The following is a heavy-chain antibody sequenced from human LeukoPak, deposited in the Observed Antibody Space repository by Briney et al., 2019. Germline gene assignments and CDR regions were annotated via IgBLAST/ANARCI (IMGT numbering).Heavy chain of an antibody. CDR1: GFTFSSYG. Sequence: PGGSLRLSCAASGFTFSSYGMHWVRQAPGKGLEWVAVISYDGSNKYYADSVKGRFTISRDNSKNTLYLQMNSLRAEDTAVYYCAKDTTYSYGYPYYYYYGMDVWGRGTTVTVSS. CDR2: ISYDGSNK. CDR3: AKDTTYSYGYPYYYYYGMDV. J-gene: IGHJ6*02. V-gene: IGHV3-30*18. D-gene: IGHD5-18*01.